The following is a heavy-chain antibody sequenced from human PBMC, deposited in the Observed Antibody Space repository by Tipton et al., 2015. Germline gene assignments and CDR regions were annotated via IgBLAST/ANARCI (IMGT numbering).Heavy chain of an antibody. CDR3: ARISLSGYLTGAFEV. Sequence: LRLSCTVSGVSINTYYWSWIRQPPGKGLEWIGYIYYGGSTYYNPSLRSRVIISVDTSKNQFSLNLSSVTAADTAVYYYARISLSGYLTGAFEVGGQGTMVTASP. J-gene: IGHJ3*01. CDR2: IYYGGST. V-gene: IGHV4-59*06. CDR1: GVSINTYY. D-gene: IGHD2/OR15-2a*01.